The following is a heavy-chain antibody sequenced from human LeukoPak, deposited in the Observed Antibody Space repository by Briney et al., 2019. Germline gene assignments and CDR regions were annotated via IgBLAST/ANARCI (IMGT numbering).Heavy chain of an antibody. CDR2: IYTGGST. CDR3: ARQEGGIVGPY. J-gene: IGHJ4*02. Sequence: SETLSLTCTVSGGSVNSYYWTWIRQPAGKGLKWIGRIYTGGSTNYNPSLESRVTMSVDTSKNQFSLKLNSVTAADTAVYYCARQEGGIVGPYWGQGTLVTVSS. D-gene: IGHD1-26*01. CDR1: GGSVNSYY. V-gene: IGHV4-4*07.